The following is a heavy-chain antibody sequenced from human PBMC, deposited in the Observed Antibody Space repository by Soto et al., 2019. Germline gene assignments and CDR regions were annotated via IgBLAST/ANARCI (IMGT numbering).Heavy chain of an antibody. V-gene: IGHV1-69*08. CDR3: ARDCEESGGDYYFDY. Sequence: QVQLVQSGAEVKKPGSSVKVSCKASGCTFSSYTISWVRQAPGQGLEWMGRIIPILGIANYAQKFQGRVTMTADKSTRTAYMELRSLGSEGTAVYYCARDCEESGGDYYFDYWGQGNLGTVSS. J-gene: IGHJ4*02. CDR1: GCTFSSYT. CDR2: IIPILGIA. D-gene: IGHD2-21*02.